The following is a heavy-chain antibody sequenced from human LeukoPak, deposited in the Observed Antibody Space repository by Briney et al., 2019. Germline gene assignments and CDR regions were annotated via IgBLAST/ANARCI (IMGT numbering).Heavy chain of an antibody. D-gene: IGHD3-3*01. Sequence: PGGSLRLSCVASGFTFSSFWMSWVRQAPGKGLEPVANIIQDGSEKYYVDSVKGRFTISRDNAKNSLYLQMNSLRAEDTAVYYCARDSPGIMIFGVVTPNGGQGTLVTVSS. CDR1: GFTFSSFW. CDR3: ARDSPGIMIFGVVTPN. CDR2: IIQDGSEK. V-gene: IGHV3-7*05. J-gene: IGHJ4*02.